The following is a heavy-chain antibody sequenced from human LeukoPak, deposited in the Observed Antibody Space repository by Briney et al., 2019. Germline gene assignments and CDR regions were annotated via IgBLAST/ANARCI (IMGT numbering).Heavy chain of an antibody. CDR3: ASGSAEYNWNYDYYGMDV. CDR2: INPNSGGT. CDR1: GYTFTGYY. Sequence: GASVKVSCKASGYTFTGYYMHWVRQAPGQGLEWMGWINPNSGGTNYAQKFQGRVTMARDTSISTAYMELSRLRSDDTAVYYCASGSAEYNWNYDYYGMDVWGQGTTVTVSS. J-gene: IGHJ6*02. D-gene: IGHD1-20*01. V-gene: IGHV1-2*02.